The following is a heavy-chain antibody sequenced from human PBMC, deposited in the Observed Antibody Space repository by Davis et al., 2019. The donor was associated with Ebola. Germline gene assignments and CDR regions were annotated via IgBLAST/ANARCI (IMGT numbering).Heavy chain of an antibody. Sequence: GESLKISCAASGFTFSSYGLHWVRQPPGKGLEWVAVIWYDGRNKYYADSVKGRFTISRDNSKNTLYLQRNSLRAEDTAVYYCARDTYYYYNTMDVWGKGTTVTVSS. CDR2: IWYDGRNK. V-gene: IGHV3-33*01. J-gene: IGHJ6*04. CDR1: GFTFSSYG. CDR3: ARDTYYYYNTMDV.